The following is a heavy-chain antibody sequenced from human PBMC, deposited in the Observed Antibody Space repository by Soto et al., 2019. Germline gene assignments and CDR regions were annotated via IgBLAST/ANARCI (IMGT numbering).Heavy chain of an antibody. V-gene: IGHV4-59*01. CDR3: ARDSGYGRYFGY. CDR2: IYYSGST. CDR1: GGYISSYY. D-gene: IGHD5-18*01. Sequence: PSETLSLTCTVSGGYISSYYWSWIRQPPGKGLEWIGYIYYSGSTNYNPSLKSRVTISVDTSTNQFSLKLSSVTAPATDVFYCARDSGYGRYFGYWGQGTLVTVSS. J-gene: IGHJ4*02.